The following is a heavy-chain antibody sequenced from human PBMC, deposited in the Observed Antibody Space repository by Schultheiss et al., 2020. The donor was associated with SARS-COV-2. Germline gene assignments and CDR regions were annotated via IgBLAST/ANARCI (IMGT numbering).Heavy chain of an antibody. D-gene: IGHD4-17*01. Sequence: SETLSLTCTVSGGSVSSGSYYWSWIRQHPGKGLEWIGYIYYSGSTYYNPSLKSRITISVDTSKNQFSLKLSSVTAADTAVYYCARYDYGDYYFDYWGQGTLVTVSS. CDR1: GGSVSSGSYY. J-gene: IGHJ4*02. CDR2: IYYSGST. V-gene: IGHV4-31*03. CDR3: ARYDYGDYYFDY.